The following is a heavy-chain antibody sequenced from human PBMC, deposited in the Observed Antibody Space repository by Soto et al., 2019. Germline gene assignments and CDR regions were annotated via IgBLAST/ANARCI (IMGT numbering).Heavy chain of an antibody. Sequence: ASVKVSCKASGYNFSTYYMHWVRQAPGQGLEWMAIINPSGGRTVSAQKFQGRITITRDTSTSTVYMELSSLRSEDTAVYYCARDTAMVTNYPAVPYYYMDVWGKGTTVTVSS. V-gene: IGHV1-46*03. CDR3: ARDTAMVTNYPAVPYYYMDV. J-gene: IGHJ6*03. D-gene: IGHD5-18*01. CDR1: GYNFSTYY. CDR2: INPSGGRT.